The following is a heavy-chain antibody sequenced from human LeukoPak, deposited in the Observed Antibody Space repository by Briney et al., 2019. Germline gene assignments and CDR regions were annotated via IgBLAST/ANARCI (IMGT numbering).Heavy chain of an antibody. CDR2: IYYSGST. V-gene: IGHV4-39*01. CDR3: ASFFDGEHYFDY. J-gene: IGHJ4*02. Sequence: SETLSLTCTVSGGSISSSSYYWGWIRQPPGKGLEWIGSIYYSGSTYYNPSLKSRVTISVDTSKNQFSLKLSSVTAADTAVYYCASFFDGEHYFDYWGQGTLVTVSS. CDR1: GGSISSSSYY. D-gene: IGHD1-26*01.